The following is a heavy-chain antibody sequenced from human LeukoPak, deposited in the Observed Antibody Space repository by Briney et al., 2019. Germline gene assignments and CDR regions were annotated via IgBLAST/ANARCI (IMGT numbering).Heavy chain of an antibody. CDR2: MNPNSGYT. CDR3: AXXXXXXXPPYWYFDL. Sequence: ASVKVSCKASGDTFTRYDINWVRQATGQGLEWMGWMNPNSGYTGYAQKFQGRVTVTRNTSISTVYMELSSLRSEDTAVYYCAXXXXXXXPPYWYFDLWGRGTLVTVSS. J-gene: IGHJ2*01. V-gene: IGHV1-8*01. CDR1: GDTFTRYD.